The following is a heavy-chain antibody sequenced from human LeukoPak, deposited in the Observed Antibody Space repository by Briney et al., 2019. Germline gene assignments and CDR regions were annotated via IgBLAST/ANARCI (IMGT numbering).Heavy chain of an antibody. D-gene: IGHD3-3*01. CDR2: INHSGST. CDR3: ARGRLEVESWSGYSYYFDY. J-gene: IGHJ4*02. CDR1: GGFFSGYY. Sequence: ASETLSLTCAVYGGFFSGYYWSWIRQPPGKGLEWIGEINHSGSTNYNPSLKSRVTISVDTSKNQFSLKLSSVTAADTAVYHCARGRLEVESWSGYSYYFDYWGQGTLVTVSS. V-gene: IGHV4-34*01.